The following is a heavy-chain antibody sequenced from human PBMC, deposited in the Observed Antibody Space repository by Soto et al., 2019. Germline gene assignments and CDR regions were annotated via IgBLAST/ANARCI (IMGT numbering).Heavy chain of an antibody. CDR3: ARVRAPVLRYFDWLDF. CDR2: ISAYNGNT. Sequence: QVQLGQSGAEVKKPGASVKVSCKASGYTFTSYGISWVRQAPGQGLEWMGWISAYNGNTNYAQKLQGRVTMTTDTSTSTAYMELRSLRSDDTAVYYCARVRAPVLRYFDWLDFWGQGTLVTVSS. CDR1: GYTFTSYG. V-gene: IGHV1-18*01. D-gene: IGHD3-9*01. J-gene: IGHJ5*01.